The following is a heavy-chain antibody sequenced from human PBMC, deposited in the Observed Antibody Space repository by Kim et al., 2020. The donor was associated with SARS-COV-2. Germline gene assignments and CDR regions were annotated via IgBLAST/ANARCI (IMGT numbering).Heavy chain of an antibody. J-gene: IGHJ6*02. D-gene: IGHD2-2*01. CDR3: ARDSSCSSTSCYLGMDV. Sequence: LKSRVTISVDRSKNQFSLKLSSVTAADTAVYYCARDSSCSSTSCYLGMDVWGQGTTVTVSS. V-gene: IGHV4-30-2*01.